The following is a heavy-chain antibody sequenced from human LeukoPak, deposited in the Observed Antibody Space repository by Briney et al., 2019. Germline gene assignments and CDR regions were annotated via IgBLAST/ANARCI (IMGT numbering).Heavy chain of an antibody. V-gene: IGHV3-33*06. D-gene: IGHD3-10*01. CDR1: GFTFSSYG. Sequence: GGSLRLSCAASGFTFSSYGMHWVRQAPGKGLEWVAVIWYDGSNKYYADSVKGRFTISRDNSKNTLYLQMNSLRAEDTAVYYCAKRSGYYYGSGSYSEVDYWGQGTLVTVSS. CDR3: AKRSGYYYGSGSYSEVDY. CDR2: IWYDGSNK. J-gene: IGHJ4*02.